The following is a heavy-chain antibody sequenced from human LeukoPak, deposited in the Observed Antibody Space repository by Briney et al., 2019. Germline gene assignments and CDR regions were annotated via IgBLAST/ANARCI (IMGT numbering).Heavy chain of an antibody. CDR2: ISYDGSNK. Sequence: GGSLRLSCAASGFTFSSYAMHWVRQAPGKGLEWVAVISYDGSNKYYADSVKGRFTISRDNSKNTLYLQMNSLRAEDTAVYYCARVPVLRDYWGQGTLVTVSS. V-gene: IGHV3-30-3*01. D-gene: IGHD2-15*01. J-gene: IGHJ4*02. CDR1: GFTFSSYA. CDR3: ARVPVLRDY.